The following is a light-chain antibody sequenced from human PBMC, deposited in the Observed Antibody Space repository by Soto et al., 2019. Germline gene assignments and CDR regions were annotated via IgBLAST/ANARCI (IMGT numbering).Light chain of an antibody. Sequence: DIQMTQSPSTLSASVGDTVTITCRASQSMSTWLAWYQQKPGKAPQLLIYHASNLESGVPSRFSGSGAGTEFTLTISSLQPADFATYYCQQYHPYLAWTFGQGPKVDIK. CDR1: QSMSTW. V-gene: IGKV1-5*01. CDR2: HAS. CDR3: QQYHPYLAWT. J-gene: IGKJ1*01.